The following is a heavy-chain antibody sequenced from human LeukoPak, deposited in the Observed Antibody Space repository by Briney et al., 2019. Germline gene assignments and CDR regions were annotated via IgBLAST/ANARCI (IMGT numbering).Heavy chain of an antibody. V-gene: IGHV4-4*02. CDR1: GGSISSSNW. CDR2: IYHSGST. J-gene: IGHJ4*02. Sequence: KPSGTLSLTCTVSGGSISSSNWWSWVRQPPRKGLEGIGEIYHSGSTNYNSSLKSRVTISVDKSKNQFSLKLSSVTAADTAVYYCARESSASTRGRFDYWGQGTVVTVSS. CDR3: ARESSASTRGRFDY. D-gene: IGHD3-22*01.